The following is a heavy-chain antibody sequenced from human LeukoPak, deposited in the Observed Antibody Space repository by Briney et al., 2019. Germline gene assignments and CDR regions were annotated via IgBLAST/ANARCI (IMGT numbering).Heavy chain of an antibody. CDR3: ARDLIVGATINYYFDY. V-gene: IGHV3-23*01. D-gene: IGHD1-26*01. Sequence: GGSLRLSCAASGFTFSSYAMSWVRQAPGKGLEWVSAISGSGGSTYYADSVKGRFTISRDNSKNTLYLQMNSLRAEDTAVYYCARDLIVGATINYYFDYWGQGTLVTVSS. CDR1: GFTFSSYA. CDR2: ISGSGGST. J-gene: IGHJ4*02.